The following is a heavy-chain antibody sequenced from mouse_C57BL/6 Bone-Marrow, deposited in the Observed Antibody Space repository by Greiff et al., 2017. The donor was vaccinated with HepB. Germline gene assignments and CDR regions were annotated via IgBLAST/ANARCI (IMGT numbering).Heavy chain of an antibody. CDR1: GFTFSSYA. D-gene: IGHD1-1*01. CDR3: ARRRGSSYNWYFDV. V-gene: IGHV5-4*03. CDR2: ISDGGSYT. J-gene: IGHJ1*03. Sequence: EVKLMESGGGLVKPGGSLKLSCAASGFTFSSYAMSWVRQTPEKRLEWVATISDGGSYTYYPDNVKGRFTISRGNAKNNLYLQMSHLKSEDTAMYYCARRRGSSYNWYFDVWGTGTTVTVSS.